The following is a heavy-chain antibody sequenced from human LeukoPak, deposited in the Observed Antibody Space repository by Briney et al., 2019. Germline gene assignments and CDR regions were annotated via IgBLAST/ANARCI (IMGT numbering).Heavy chain of an antibody. V-gene: IGHV4-31*03. Sequence: PSETLSLTCTVSGGSISSGGYYWSWIRQHPGKGLEWIGYIYYSGSTYYNPSLKSRVTISGDTSKSQFSLKLSSVTAADTAVYYCARSGSIQAHRRVVPAVYYGMDVWGQGTTVTVSS. J-gene: IGHJ6*02. CDR3: ARSGSIQAHRRVVPAVYYGMDV. CDR1: GGSISSGGYY. D-gene: IGHD2-2*01. CDR2: IYYSGST.